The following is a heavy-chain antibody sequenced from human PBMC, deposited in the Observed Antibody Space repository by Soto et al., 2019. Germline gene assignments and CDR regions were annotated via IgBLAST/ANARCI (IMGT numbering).Heavy chain of an antibody. D-gene: IGHD5-12*01. J-gene: IGHJ6*03. Sequence: EVQLVESGGDLVQPGGSLRLSCAASGFTFSSYSMNWVRQAPGKGLEWVSYISSSSSTIYYADSVKGRFTISRDNAKNSLYLQMNSLRAEDTAVYYCAREVDSGYDYYYYYMDVWGKGTTVTVSS. CDR1: GFTFSSYS. CDR3: AREVDSGYDYYYYYMDV. V-gene: IGHV3-48*01. CDR2: ISSSSSTI.